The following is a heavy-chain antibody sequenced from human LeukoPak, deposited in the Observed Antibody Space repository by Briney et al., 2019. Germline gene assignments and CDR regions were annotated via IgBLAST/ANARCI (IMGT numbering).Heavy chain of an antibody. J-gene: IGHJ4*02. CDR1: GFTFDDYA. CDR2: ISWNSGSI. Sequence: PGRSLRLSCAASGFTFDDYAMHWVRQAPGKGLEWVSGISWNSGSIGYADSVKGRFTISRDNAKNSLYLQMNSLRAEDTALYYCAKGSRDGGYSYGDNLDYWGRGTLVTVSS. CDR3: AKGSRDGGYSYGDNLDY. V-gene: IGHV3-9*01. D-gene: IGHD5-18*01.